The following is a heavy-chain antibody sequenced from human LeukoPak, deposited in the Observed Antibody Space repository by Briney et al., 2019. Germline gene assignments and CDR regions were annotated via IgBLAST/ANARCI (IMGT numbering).Heavy chain of an antibody. V-gene: IGHV3-64D*06. CDR3: VKGTDSRYYDILTGYPFDY. D-gene: IGHD3-9*01. Sequence: GGSLRLSCSASGFTFSSYAMHWVRQAPGKGLEYVSAISSNGGSTYYADSVKGRFTISRDNSKNTLYLRMSSLRAEDTAVYYCVKGTDSRYYDILTGYPFDYWGQGTLVTVSS. CDR1: GFTFSSYA. J-gene: IGHJ4*02. CDR2: ISSNGGST.